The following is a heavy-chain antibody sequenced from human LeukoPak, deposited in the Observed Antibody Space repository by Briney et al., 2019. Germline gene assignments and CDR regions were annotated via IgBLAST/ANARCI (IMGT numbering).Heavy chain of an antibody. CDR1: GFTFNSYG. J-gene: IGHJ4*02. CDR3: AREAGTVVTTSFDY. Sequence: PGGSLRLSCAASGFTFNSYGMHWVRQAPGKGLEWVAVILYDGSNKYYADSVKGRFTISRDNSKNTLYLQMNSLRAEDTAVYYCAREAGTVVTTSFDYWGQGTLVTVSS. V-gene: IGHV3-30*03. CDR2: ILYDGSNK. D-gene: IGHD4-23*01.